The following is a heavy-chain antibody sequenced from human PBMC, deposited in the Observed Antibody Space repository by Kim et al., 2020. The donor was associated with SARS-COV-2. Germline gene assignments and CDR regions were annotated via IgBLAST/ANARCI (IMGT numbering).Heavy chain of an antibody. CDR3: ARLVDILTGFSWGVGEYDY. D-gene: IGHD3-9*01. CDR1: GYSFTSYW. J-gene: IGHJ4*02. CDR2: IYPGDSDT. Sequence: GESLKISCKGSGYSFTSYWIGWVRQMPGKGLEWMGIIYPGDSDTRYSPSFQGQVTISADKSISTAYLQWSSLKASDTAMYYCARLVDILTGFSWGVGEYDYWGQGTLVTVSS. V-gene: IGHV5-51*01.